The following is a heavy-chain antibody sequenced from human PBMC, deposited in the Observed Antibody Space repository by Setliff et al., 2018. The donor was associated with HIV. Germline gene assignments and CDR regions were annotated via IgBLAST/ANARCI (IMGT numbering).Heavy chain of an antibody. D-gene: IGHD2-15*01. J-gene: IGHJ6*02. Sequence: PGGSLRLSCASSGFTFSSYAMTRVRQAPGKGLECVAVISGSGGDTYYADSVKGRFVISRDNAKNTLYLQMNSLRAEDTAVYYCARIRGFCSGGSCYPYYYYAMDVWGQGTTVTVSS. CDR1: GFTFSSYA. CDR2: ISGSGGDT. CDR3: ARIRGFCSGGSCYPYYYYAMDV. V-gene: IGHV3-23*01.